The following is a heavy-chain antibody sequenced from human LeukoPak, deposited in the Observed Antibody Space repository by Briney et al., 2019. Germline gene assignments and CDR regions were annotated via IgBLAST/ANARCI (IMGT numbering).Heavy chain of an antibody. Sequence: SSETLSLTCTVSGGSISSYYWSWIRQPPGKGLEWIGYIYYSGSTNYNPSLKSRVTISVDTSKNQFSLKLSSVTAADTAVYYCAREKGDSTSSTDAFDIWGQGTMVTVSS. CDR3: AREKGDSTSSTDAFDI. D-gene: IGHD2-2*01. CDR2: IYYSGST. CDR1: GGSISSYY. V-gene: IGHV4-59*12. J-gene: IGHJ3*02.